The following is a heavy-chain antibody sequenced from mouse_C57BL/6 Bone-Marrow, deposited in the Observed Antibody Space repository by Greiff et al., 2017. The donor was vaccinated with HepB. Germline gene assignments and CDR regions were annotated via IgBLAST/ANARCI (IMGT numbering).Heavy chain of an antibody. CDR1: GYTFTSYG. J-gene: IGHJ3*01. CDR2: IYPRSGNT. D-gene: IGHD2-4*01. V-gene: IGHV1-81*01. CDR3: ARSRGLRQGFAD. Sequence: VQLQQSGAELARPGASVKLSCKASGYTFTSYGISWVKQRTGQGLEWIGEIYPRSGNTYYNEKFKGKATLTADKSSSTAYMELRSLTSEDSAVYFCARSRGLRQGFADWGQGTLVTVSA.